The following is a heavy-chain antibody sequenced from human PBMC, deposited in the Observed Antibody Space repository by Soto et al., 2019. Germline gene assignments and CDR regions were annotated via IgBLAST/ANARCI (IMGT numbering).Heavy chain of an antibody. CDR2: ISIEKGDT. D-gene: IGHD2-15*01. CDR1: GYSFDTFG. V-gene: IGHV1-18*01. J-gene: IGHJ2*01. CDR3: ARCYCSVGSCFTCWHFDL. Sequence: QVQVVQSGAEVKTPGASVKVACKASGYSFDTFGMSWVRQAPGQGLEWMGWISIEKGDTNSAQKFQDRVTMTTDTSTSTAYMELRSLTSDDTAVYYCARCYCSVGSCFTCWHFDLWGRGTLVTVSS.